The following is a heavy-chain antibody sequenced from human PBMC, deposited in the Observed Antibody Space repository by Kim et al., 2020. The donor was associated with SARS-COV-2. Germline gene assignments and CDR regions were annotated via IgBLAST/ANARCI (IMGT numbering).Heavy chain of an antibody. CDR3: ARIRVVRGVTLFDY. D-gene: IGHD3-10*01. J-gene: IGHJ4*02. CDR1: GGSISSYY. V-gene: IGHV4-59*13. CDR2: IYYSGST. Sequence: SETLSLTCTVSGGSISSYYWSWIRQPPGKGLEWIGYIYYSGSTNYNPSLKSRVTISVDTSKNQFSLKLSSVTAADTAVYYCARIRVVRGVTLFDYWGQGTLVTVSS.